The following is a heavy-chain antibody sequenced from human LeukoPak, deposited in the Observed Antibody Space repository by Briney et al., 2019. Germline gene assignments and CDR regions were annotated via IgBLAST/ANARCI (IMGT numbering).Heavy chain of an antibody. CDR2: IIPIFGTA. CDR3: ARGYFDSSGYYYFDY. V-gene: IGHV1-69*13. J-gene: IGHJ4*02. CDR1: GGTFSSYA. D-gene: IGHD3-22*01. Sequence: ASVKVSCKASGGTFSSYAISWVRQAPGQGLEWMGGIIPIFGTANYAQKFQGRVTITADESTSTAYMELSSLRSEDTAVYYCARGYFDSSGYYYFDYWGQGTLVTVSS.